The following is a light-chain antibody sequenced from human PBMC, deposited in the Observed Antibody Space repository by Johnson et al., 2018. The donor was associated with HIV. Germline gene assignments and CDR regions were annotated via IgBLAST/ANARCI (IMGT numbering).Light chain of an antibody. V-gene: IGLV1-51*01. Sequence: QSVLTQPPSVSAAPGQKVTISCSGSSSNIGNNYISWYQQLPGRAPNLLIYDNNKRPSGIPDRFSGSKSGTSATLGIPGPPAGAAADYYCGTWDSSLRVGFFGTGTKVTVL. CDR3: GTWDSSLRVGF. CDR2: DNN. J-gene: IGLJ1*01. CDR1: SSNIGNNY.